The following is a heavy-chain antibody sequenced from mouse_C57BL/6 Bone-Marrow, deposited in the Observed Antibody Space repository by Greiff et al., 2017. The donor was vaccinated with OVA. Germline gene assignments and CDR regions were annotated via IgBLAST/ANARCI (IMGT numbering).Heavy chain of an antibody. Sequence: EVQRVESGGGLVKPGGSLKLSCAASGFTFSDYGMHWVRQAPEKGLEWVAYISSGSSTIYYADTVKGRCTISRDNAKNTLFLQMTNLRSEDTAMYYCAREYYYGLPLFAYWGQGTLVTVSA. D-gene: IGHD1-1*01. J-gene: IGHJ3*01. CDR2: ISSGSSTI. CDR3: AREYYYGLPLFAY. V-gene: IGHV5-17*01. CDR1: GFTFSDYG.